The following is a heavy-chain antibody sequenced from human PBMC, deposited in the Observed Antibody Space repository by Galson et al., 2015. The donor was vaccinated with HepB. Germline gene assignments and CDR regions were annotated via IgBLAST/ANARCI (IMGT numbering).Heavy chain of an antibody. J-gene: IGHJ4*02. CDR1: GFTFSSYA. Sequence: SLRLSCAASGFTFSSYAMHWVRQAPGKGLEWVAVISYDGSNKYYADSVKGRFTISRDNSKNTLYLQMNSLRAEDTAVYYCARDRQWELLDYWGQGTLVTVSS. D-gene: IGHD1-26*01. CDR2: ISYDGSNK. V-gene: IGHV3-30-3*01. CDR3: ARDRQWELLDY.